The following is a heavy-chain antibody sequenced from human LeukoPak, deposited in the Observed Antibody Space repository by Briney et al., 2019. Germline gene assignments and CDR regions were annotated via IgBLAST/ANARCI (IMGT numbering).Heavy chain of an antibody. CDR1: GFTFSSYS. CDR2: ISSSSITI. Sequence: GGSLRLSCAASGFTFSSYSLNWVRQAPGKGLEWVPFISSSSITIYYADSVKGRFTISRDNAEKSLYLQMNSLRAEDTAVYYCARDRGGSYSAIDYWGQGTLVTVSS. V-gene: IGHV3-48*04. D-gene: IGHD2-15*01. J-gene: IGHJ4*02. CDR3: ARDRGGSYSAIDY.